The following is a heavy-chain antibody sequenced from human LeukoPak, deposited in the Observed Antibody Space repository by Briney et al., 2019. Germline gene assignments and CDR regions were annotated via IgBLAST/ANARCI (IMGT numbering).Heavy chain of an antibody. CDR1: GFTFSNYW. V-gene: IGHV3-7*01. Sequence: GGSLRLSCVASGFTFSNYWMSWVRQAPGKGLERVANINQDGSEKYSVDSVKGRFTFSRDNAKNSLFLQMNSLRADHTAVYYCARDDSSGYYYFDNWGQGTLVTVSS. CDR3: ARDDSSGYYYFDN. J-gene: IGHJ4*02. D-gene: IGHD3-22*01. CDR2: INQDGSEK.